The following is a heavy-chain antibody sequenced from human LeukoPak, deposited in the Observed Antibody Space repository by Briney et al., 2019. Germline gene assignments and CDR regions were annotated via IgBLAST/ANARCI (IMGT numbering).Heavy chain of an antibody. CDR2: IKQDGSEK. Sequence: GGSLRLSCSASGFTFSSYWMSWVRQAPGKGLEWVANIKQDGSEKYYVDSVKGRFTISRDNAKNSLYLQMNSLRAEDTAVYYCARGPLLLWFGELSPYYFDYWGQGTLVTVSS. D-gene: IGHD3-10*01. J-gene: IGHJ4*02. CDR3: ARGPLLLWFGELSPYYFDY. CDR1: GFTFSSYW. V-gene: IGHV3-7*01.